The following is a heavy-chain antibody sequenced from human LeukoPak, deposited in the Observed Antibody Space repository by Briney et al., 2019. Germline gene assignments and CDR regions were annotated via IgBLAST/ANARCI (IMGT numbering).Heavy chain of an antibody. CDR3: GRDQGGSIGWYGDY. D-gene: IGHD6-19*01. Sequence: GGSLRLSCAASGFTFSSYAMDWVRQAPGKGLEWVAFISNDGTNKYYADSVKGRFTISRDNSKNTLYLQMNSLRAEDTAVYYCGRDQGGSIGWYGDYWGQGTLVTVSS. J-gene: IGHJ4*02. CDR2: ISNDGTNK. CDR1: GFTFSSYA. V-gene: IGHV3-30*04.